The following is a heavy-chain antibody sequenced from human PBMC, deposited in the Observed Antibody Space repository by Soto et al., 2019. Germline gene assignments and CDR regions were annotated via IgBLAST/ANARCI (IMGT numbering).Heavy chain of an antibody. J-gene: IGHJ3*02. Sequence: SETLSLTCTVSGGSISSSSYYWGWIRQPPGKGLEWIGSIYYSGSTYYNPSLKSRVTISVDTSKNLFSLKLSSVTAADTAVYYCARQKANWGNAFDIWGQGTMVTVSS. CDR1: GGSISSSSYY. CDR3: ARQKANWGNAFDI. V-gene: IGHV4-39*01. D-gene: IGHD7-27*01. CDR2: IYYSGST.